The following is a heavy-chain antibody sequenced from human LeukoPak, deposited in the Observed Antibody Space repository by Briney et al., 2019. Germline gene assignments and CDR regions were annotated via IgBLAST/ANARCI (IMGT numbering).Heavy chain of an antibody. D-gene: IGHD6-13*01. CDR3: ARDSRVAAVDY. Sequence: GGSLRLSCAASGFTFSSYWMSWVRQAPGKGLEWVANIKQDGSEKYYVDSVKGRFSISRDNAKNSLYLQMNSLRAEDTAVYYCARDSRVAAVDYWGQGTLVTVSS. CDR2: IKQDGSEK. CDR1: GFTFSSYW. V-gene: IGHV3-7*03. J-gene: IGHJ4*02.